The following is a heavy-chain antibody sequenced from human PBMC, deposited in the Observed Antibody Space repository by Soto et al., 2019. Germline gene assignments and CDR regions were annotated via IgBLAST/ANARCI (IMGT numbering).Heavy chain of an antibody. V-gene: IGHV4-31*11. CDR3: ARDLSSGSYYRHFDY. Sequence: SETLSLTCVFSGGSISSSNRWSWVRQHPGKGLEWIGYIYYSGSTYYNPSLKSRVTISVDTSKNQFSLKLSSVTAADTAVYYCARDLSSGSYYRHFDYWGQGTLVTVSS. CDR2: IYYSGST. D-gene: IGHD1-26*01. CDR1: GGSISSSNR. J-gene: IGHJ4*02.